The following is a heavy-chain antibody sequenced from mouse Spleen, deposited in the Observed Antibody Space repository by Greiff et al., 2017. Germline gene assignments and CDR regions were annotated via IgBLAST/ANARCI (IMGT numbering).Heavy chain of an antibody. Sequence: EVQGVESGGGLVKPGGSLKLSCAASGFTFSSYAMSWVRQTPEKRLEWVATISSGGSYTYYPDSVKGRFTISRDNAKNTLYLQMSSLRSEETAMYYCERQDGSSAWFAYWGQGTLVTVSA. D-gene: IGHD1-1*01. CDR2: ISSGGSYT. CDR3: ERQDGSSAWFAY. CDR1: GFTFSSYA. V-gene: IGHV5-9-3*01. J-gene: IGHJ3*01.